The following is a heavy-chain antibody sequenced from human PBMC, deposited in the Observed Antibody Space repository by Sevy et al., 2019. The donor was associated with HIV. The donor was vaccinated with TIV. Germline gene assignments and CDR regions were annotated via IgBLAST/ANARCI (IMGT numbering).Heavy chain of an antibody. V-gene: IGHV3-30*03. D-gene: IGHD2-15*01. J-gene: IGHJ6*02. CDR2: ISYDGSNK. Sequence: GGSLRLSCAASGFTFSSYGMHWVRQAPGKGLEWVAVISYDGSNKYYADSVKGRFTISRDNSKNTLYLQMNSLRAEDTAVYYCVYCSGGSCYSGNGMDVWGQGTTVTVSS. CDR1: GFTFSSYG. CDR3: VYCSGGSCYSGNGMDV.